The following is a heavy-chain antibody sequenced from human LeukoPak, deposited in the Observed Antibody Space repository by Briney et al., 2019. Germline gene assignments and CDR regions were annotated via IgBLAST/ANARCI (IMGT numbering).Heavy chain of an antibody. Sequence: SETLSLTCAVYGGSFSGYYWSWIRQPPGKGLEWIGEINHSDSTNYNPSLKSRVTISVDTSKNQFSLKLSSVTAADTAVYYCARKTGEIVVADYWGQGTLVTVSS. CDR2: INHSDST. D-gene: IGHD3-22*01. CDR1: GGSFSGYY. CDR3: ARKTGEIVVADY. J-gene: IGHJ4*02. V-gene: IGHV4-34*01.